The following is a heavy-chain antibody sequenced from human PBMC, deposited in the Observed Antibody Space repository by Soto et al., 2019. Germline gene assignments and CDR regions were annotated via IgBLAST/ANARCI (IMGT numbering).Heavy chain of an antibody. CDR2: INAGNGNT. CDR1: GYTFTSYA. J-gene: IGHJ3*02. D-gene: IGHD2-15*01. Sequence: GASVKVSCKASGYTFTSYAMRWVRQAPGQRLEWMGWINAGNGNTKYSQKFQGRVTITRDTSASTAYMELSSLRSEDTAVYYCARASLLLCSGGSCYTGDAFDIWGQGTMVIVSS. V-gene: IGHV1-3*01. CDR3: ARASLLLCSGGSCYTGDAFDI.